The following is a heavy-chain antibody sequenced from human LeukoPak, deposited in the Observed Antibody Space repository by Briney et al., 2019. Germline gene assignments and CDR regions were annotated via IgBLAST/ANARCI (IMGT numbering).Heavy chain of an antibody. J-gene: IGHJ5*02. CDR3: ARSLRVYSSSWYDRWFDP. D-gene: IGHD6-13*01. Sequence: GGSLRLSCAASGFTFSSYWMNWVRQAPGKGLEWVSYISSSSSTIYYADSVKGRFTISRDNAKNSLYLQMNSLRAEDTAVYYCARSLRVYSSSWYDRWFDPWGQGTLVTVSS. V-gene: IGHV3-48*01. CDR2: ISSSSSTI. CDR1: GFTFSSYW.